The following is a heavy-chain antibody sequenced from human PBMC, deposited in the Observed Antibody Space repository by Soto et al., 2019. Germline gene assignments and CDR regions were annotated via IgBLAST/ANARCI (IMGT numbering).Heavy chain of an antibody. J-gene: IGHJ4*02. D-gene: IGHD3-22*01. CDR3: AAGTSWDSSGYYYVGDY. CDR2: IVVGSGNT. V-gene: IGHV1-58*01. Sequence: GASVKVSCKASGFTFTSSAVQWVRQARGQRLEWIGWIVVGSGNTNYAQKFQERVTITRDMSTSTAYMELSSLRSEDTAVYYCAAGTSWDSSGYYYVGDYWGQGTLVTVSS. CDR1: GFTFTSSA.